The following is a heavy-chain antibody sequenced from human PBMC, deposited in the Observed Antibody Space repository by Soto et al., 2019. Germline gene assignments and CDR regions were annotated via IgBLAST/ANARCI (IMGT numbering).Heavy chain of an antibody. Sequence: GGSLRLSCAASGFTFSSYAMSWVRQAPGKGLEWVSAISGSGGSTYYADSVKGRFTISRDNSKNTLYLQMNSLRAEDTAVYYCAKVGEYYDFWSGYYSDYYYYGMDVWGQGTTVTVSS. J-gene: IGHJ6*02. CDR1: GFTFSSYA. D-gene: IGHD3-3*01. CDR2: ISGSGGST. V-gene: IGHV3-23*01. CDR3: AKVGEYYDFWSGYYSDYYYYGMDV.